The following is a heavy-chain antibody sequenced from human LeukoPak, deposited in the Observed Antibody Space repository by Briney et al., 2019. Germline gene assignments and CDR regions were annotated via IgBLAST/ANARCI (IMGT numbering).Heavy chain of an antibody. CDR1: GNTFTGYY. Sequence: ASVKVSCKASGNTFTGYYMHWVRQAPGQGLEWMGWINPNSGGTNYAQKFQGRVTMTRDTSISTAYMELSRLRSDDTAVYYCARDWLVVPASTPGYYYGMDVWGQGTTVTVSS. J-gene: IGHJ6*02. CDR2: INPNSGGT. D-gene: IGHD2-2*01. V-gene: IGHV1-2*02. CDR3: ARDWLVVPASTPGYYYGMDV.